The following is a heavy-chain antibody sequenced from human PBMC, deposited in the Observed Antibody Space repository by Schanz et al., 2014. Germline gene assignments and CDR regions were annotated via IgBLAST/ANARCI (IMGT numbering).Heavy chain of an antibody. Sequence: QVQLVQSGAEVKKPGSSVKVSCKASGGTFSTYTISWVRQAPGQGLEWMGRIIPILGNANYAQKFQGRVTITADKSTFTAYMDVSSLRSEDTAVYYCASSEAGYSSSCDFDYWGQGTLXTVSS. CDR2: IIPILGNA. V-gene: IGHV1-69*02. CDR1: GGTFSTYT. CDR3: ASSEAGYSSSCDFDY. D-gene: IGHD6-13*01. J-gene: IGHJ4*02.